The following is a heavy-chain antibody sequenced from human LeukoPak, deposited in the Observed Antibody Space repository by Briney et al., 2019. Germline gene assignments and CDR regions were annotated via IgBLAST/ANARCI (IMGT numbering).Heavy chain of an antibody. CDR2: ISYSGST. CDR1: GGSLSSYY. D-gene: IGHD6-13*01. CDR3: ARLTGQQLVQDYYMDV. Sequence: SETLSLTCTVSGGSLSSYYWSWIRQPPGKGLGWIGYISYSGSTNYNPSLKSRVTISVDPSKNQFSLKLNSVTAADTAVYYCARLTGQQLVQDYYMDVWGKGTTVTVSS. V-gene: IGHV4-59*08. J-gene: IGHJ6*03.